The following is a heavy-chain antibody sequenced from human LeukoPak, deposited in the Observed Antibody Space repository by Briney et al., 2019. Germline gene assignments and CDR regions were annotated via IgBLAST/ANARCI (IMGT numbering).Heavy chain of an antibody. CDR1: GFNLCWHW. V-gene: IGHV3-7*03. CDR2: IKQDGSEK. Sequence: GSLKPSCATSGFNLCWHWMGLVRPAPGEGLEWVANIKQDGSEKYYVDSVKGRFTISRDNAKNSLFLQMNSLRADDTAVYYCARKAYGLDVWGKGTTVTVSS. J-gene: IGHJ6*04. CDR3: ARKAYGLDV.